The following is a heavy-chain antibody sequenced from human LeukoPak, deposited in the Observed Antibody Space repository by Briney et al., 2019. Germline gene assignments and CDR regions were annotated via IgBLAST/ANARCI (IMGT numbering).Heavy chain of an antibody. CDR2: IYYSGRT. V-gene: IGHV4-59*01. J-gene: IGHJ3*02. CDR1: GGSISSDH. D-gene: IGHD2/OR15-2a*01. Sequence: PSETLSLTCTVSGGSISSDHWDWICQPPGKGLEWIGCIYYSGRTYYNPSLKSRVSISVDMSKSQFSLRLTSVTAADTAVYYCGRKNDFDIWGQGTLVTVSS. CDR3: GRKNDFDI.